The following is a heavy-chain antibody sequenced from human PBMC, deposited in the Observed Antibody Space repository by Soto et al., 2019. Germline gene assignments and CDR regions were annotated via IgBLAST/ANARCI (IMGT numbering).Heavy chain of an antibody. CDR1: GGTFSSYT. D-gene: IGHD6-13*01. V-gene: IGHV1-69*04. Sequence: SVKVSCKASGGTFSSYTISWVRQAPGQGLEWMGRIIPILGIANYAQKFQGRVTITADKSTSTAYMELSSLRSEDTAVYYCAREGSSSWKRYNWFDPWGQGTLVTVSS. CDR3: AREGSSSWKRYNWFDP. J-gene: IGHJ5*02. CDR2: IIPILGIA.